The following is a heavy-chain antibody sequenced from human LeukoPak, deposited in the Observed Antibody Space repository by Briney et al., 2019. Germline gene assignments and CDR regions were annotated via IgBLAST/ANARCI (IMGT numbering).Heavy chain of an antibody. V-gene: IGHV4-30-4*08. CDR1: GGSISSGDYY. D-gene: IGHD3-22*01. J-gene: IGHJ4*02. Sequence: SQTLSLTCTVSGGSISSGDYYWSWIRQPPGKGLEWFVYLYYSGSTYYNPSLKSRVTISVDTSKNQFSLKLSSVTAADTAVYYCARTEVMDSSGYYYGSFDYWGQGTLVTVSS. CDR3: ARTEVMDSSGYYYGSFDY. CDR2: LYYSGST.